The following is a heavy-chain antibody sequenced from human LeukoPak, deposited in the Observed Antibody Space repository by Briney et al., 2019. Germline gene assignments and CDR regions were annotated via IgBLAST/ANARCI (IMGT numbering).Heavy chain of an antibody. D-gene: IGHD3-10*01. CDR2: IIPIFGTA. J-gene: IGHJ4*02. CDR1: GGTFSSYA. Sequence: SVKVSCKASGGTFSSYAISWVRQAPGQGLEWMGGIIPIFGTANYAQKFQGRVTITADESTSTAYMELSSLRSEDTAVYYCARRITMVRGVIIFRHFDYWGQGTLVTVSS. V-gene: IGHV1-69*13. CDR3: ARRITMVRGVIIFRHFDY.